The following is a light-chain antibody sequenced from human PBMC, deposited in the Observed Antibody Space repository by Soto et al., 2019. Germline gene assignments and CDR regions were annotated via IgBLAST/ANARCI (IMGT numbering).Light chain of an antibody. V-gene: IGLV2-14*01. J-gene: IGLJ1*01. CDR2: QVT. CDR1: SSDLAIYNF. Sequence: LTQPASVSGSPGQSITISCTGTSSDLAIYNFVSWYQQHPGKAPRLMIFQVTNRPSGVSTRFSGSKSGNTASLTISGLQAEDEADYYCSSYTDSTDYVFGTGTKVTVL. CDR3: SSYTDSTDYV.